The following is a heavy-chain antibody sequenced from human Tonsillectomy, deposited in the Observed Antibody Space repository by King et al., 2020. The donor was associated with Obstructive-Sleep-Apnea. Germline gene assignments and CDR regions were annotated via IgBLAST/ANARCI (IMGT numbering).Heavy chain of an antibody. J-gene: IGHJ4*02. CDR3: ARVSPRGSYFGAMDY. Sequence: VQLVESGGGLVKPGGSLRLSCAASGFTFSDYYMSWIRQAPGKGLEWISYISSSSIYTNYADSVKGRFTISRDTAKNSLHLQMNSLRAEDTAVYYCARVSPRGSYFGAMDYWGQGTLVTVSS. V-gene: IGHV3-11*06. D-gene: IGHD1-26*01. CDR2: ISSSSIYT. CDR1: GFTFSDYY.